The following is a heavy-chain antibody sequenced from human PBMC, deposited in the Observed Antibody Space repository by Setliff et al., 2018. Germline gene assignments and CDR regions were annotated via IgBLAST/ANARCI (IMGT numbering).Heavy chain of an antibody. D-gene: IGHD2-2*03. Sequence: GGSLRFSCVASGFTFGAYTLTWVRQAPGKGLEFVSGVDQGANTYYGDSVKGRFTISRDNSQNTVYLQMTNLRVEDTAVYYCARDGYPGTSWGQGTLVTVSS. J-gene: IGHJ5*02. CDR3: ARDGYPGTS. CDR1: GFTFGAYT. V-gene: IGHV3-23*05. CDR2: VDQGANT.